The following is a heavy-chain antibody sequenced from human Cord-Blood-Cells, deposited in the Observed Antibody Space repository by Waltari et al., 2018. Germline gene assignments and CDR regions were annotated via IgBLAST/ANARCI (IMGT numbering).Heavy chain of an antibody. V-gene: IGHV4-34*01. D-gene: IGHD6-6*01. CDR1: GGSFGGYY. J-gene: IGHJ4*02. CDR3: ARSSSIAARGWDY. Sequence: QVQLQQWGAGLLKPSETLSPTCAVYGGSFGGYYWSWIRQPPGKGLEWIGEINHSGSTNYNPSLKSRVTISVDTSKNQFSLKLSSVTAADTAVYYCARSSSIAARGWDYWGQGTLVTVSS. CDR2: INHSGST.